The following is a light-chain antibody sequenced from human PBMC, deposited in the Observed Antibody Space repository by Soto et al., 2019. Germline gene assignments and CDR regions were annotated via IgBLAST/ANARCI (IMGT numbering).Light chain of an antibody. CDR3: RQNSNAPRA. J-gene: IGKJ1*01. V-gene: IGKV1-39*01. CDR1: QSISTY. Sequence: DTRMTKSPSSLSAFVGDRVAITCRASQSISTYVNWYQQKPGKAPKLLIYNASRLQSGGRSRFSGSGSGTDFTLTISSLQPEDFAIYYCRQNSNAPRAFGQGTNVDI. CDR2: NAS.